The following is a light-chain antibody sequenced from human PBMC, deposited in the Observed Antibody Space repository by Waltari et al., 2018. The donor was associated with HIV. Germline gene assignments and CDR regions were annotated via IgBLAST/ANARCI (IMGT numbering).Light chain of an antibody. V-gene: IGLV2-14*01. CDR2: EVS. J-gene: IGLJ2*01. CDR1: SSDVGGYNY. Sequence: QSALTQPDSVSGSPGQSITISCTGTSSDVGGYNYVSWYQQHPGKAPKLMIYEVSNRPSGVSNRFSGSKSGNTASLTISGLQAEDEADYYCSSYTSSSLVVFGGGTKLTVL. CDR3: SSYTSSSLVV.